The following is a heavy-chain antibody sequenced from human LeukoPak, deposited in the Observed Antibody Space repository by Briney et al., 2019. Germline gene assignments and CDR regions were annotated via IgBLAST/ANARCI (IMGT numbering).Heavy chain of an antibody. V-gene: IGHV3-7*01. CDR3: ARRGTYQNWFDP. Sequence: PGGSLRLSCAASTFTFSSYWMSWVRQAPGKGLEWVATIKDDGSEKYYVDSVSGRFTIPGDNAKNSLYLQMNSLRAEDTAVYYCARRGTYQNWFDPWGQGTLVTVSS. CDR2: IKDDGSEK. J-gene: IGHJ5*02. CDR1: TFTFSSYW. D-gene: IGHD3-16*01.